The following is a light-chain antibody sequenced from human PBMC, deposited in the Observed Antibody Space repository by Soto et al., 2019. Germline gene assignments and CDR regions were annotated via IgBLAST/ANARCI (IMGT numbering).Light chain of an antibody. CDR2: TLS. V-gene: IGKV2-40*01. CDR1: QSVLDSDDGNTY. Sequence: LMTEPPLHMPVPRGRRLSISHRISQSVLDSDDGNTYLDWYLQKPGQSPQLLIYTLSYRASGVPDRFSGSGSGTDFTLKISRVGAEDVGVYYCMQRIEFPPFGGGTKVDIK. J-gene: IGKJ4*01. CDR3: MQRIEFPP.